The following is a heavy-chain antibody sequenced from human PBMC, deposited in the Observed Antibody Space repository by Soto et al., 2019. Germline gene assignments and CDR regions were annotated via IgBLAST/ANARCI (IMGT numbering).Heavy chain of an antibody. Sequence: SETLSLTCTVSGDSMSVYFWSWIRQSAGKGLEWIGRIFASGSTNYNPSLKSRVSMSLDTSKNLFSLKVTSVTAADTAVYYCARDVYGSGNYHVPYWGQGALVTVSS. V-gene: IGHV4-4*07. D-gene: IGHD3-10*01. CDR2: IFASGST. J-gene: IGHJ4*02. CDR1: GDSMSVYF. CDR3: ARDVYGSGNYHVPY.